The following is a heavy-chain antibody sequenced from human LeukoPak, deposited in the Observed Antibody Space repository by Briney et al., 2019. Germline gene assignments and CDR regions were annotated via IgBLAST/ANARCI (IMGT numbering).Heavy chain of an antibody. Sequence: GGSLRLSCAASGFTFTTYWMHWVRQAPGKGLVWVSRINGDGSNSNYADSVKGRFTISRDNARNTLYLQMNGLRAEDTALYYCARTSPTSHFDFWGQGTLVTVSS. D-gene: IGHD3-16*01. CDR2: INGDGSNS. J-gene: IGHJ4*02. V-gene: IGHV3-74*01. CDR1: GFTFTTYW. CDR3: ARTSPTSHFDF.